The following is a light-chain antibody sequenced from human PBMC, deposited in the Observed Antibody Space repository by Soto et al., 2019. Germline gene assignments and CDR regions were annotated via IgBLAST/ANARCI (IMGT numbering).Light chain of an antibody. CDR1: TRDIAGYNY. CDR2: QVT. J-gene: IGLJ1*01. Sequence: QSALTQPASVSGSLGQSITISCTGTTRDIAGYNYISWYQQHPGKAPQLMIYQVTIRPSGISNRFSGSKSGNTASLTISGLQDEDEADYYCTSFSSSTSLHVFGTGTKVTVL. CDR3: TSFSSSTSLHV. V-gene: IGLV2-14*01.